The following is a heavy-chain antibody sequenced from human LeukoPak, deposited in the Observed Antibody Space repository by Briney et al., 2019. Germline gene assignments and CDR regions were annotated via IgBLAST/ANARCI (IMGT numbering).Heavy chain of an antibody. CDR3: AKDAQRGFDYSNSLEY. D-gene: IGHD4-11*01. CDR2: IWSDGTNQ. J-gene: IGHJ4*02. V-gene: IGHV3-33*06. Sequence: GASLRLSCAASGFTFSHYGFHWVRQHPGKGMEWVVVIWSDGTNQFYADSVKGRFTIPRDSSQKTVYLEMHSLRTEDTAMYYCAKDAQRGFDYSNSLEYWGPGTLVTVSS. CDR1: GFTFSHYG.